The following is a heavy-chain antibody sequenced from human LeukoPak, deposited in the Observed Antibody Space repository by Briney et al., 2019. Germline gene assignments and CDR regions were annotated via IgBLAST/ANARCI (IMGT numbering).Heavy chain of an antibody. D-gene: IGHD1-7*01. V-gene: IGHV3-48*04. CDR1: GFTFSSYS. Sequence: GGSLRLSCAASGFTFSSYSMNWVRQAPGKGLEWVSYISSSSSTIYYADSVKGRFTISRDNAKKSLYLQMNSLRAEDTAVYYCARDGTDWNYELGWFDPWGQGTLVTVSS. CDR2: ISSSSSTI. CDR3: ARDGTDWNYELGWFDP. J-gene: IGHJ5*02.